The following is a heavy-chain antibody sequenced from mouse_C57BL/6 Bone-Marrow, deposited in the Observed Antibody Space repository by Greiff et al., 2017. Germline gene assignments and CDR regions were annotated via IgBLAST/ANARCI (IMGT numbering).Heavy chain of an antibody. CDR3: ARERGYYGNFYAMDY. J-gene: IGHJ4*01. CDR2: IDPSDSYT. D-gene: IGHD2-1*01. CDR1: GYTFTSYW. Sequence: QVQLKQPGAELVMPGASVKLSCKASGYTFTSYWMHWVKQRPGQGLEWIGEIDPSDSYTNYNQKFKGKSTLTVDKSSSTAYMQLSSLTSEDSAVYYCARERGYYGNFYAMDYWGQGTSVTVSS. V-gene: IGHV1-69*01.